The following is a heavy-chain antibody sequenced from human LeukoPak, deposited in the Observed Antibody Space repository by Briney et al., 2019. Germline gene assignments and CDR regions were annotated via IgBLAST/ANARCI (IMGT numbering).Heavy chain of an antibody. Sequence: GGSLRLSCAASGFTFRDYGMHWVRQAPGKGLEWVAFIRYDGSNKYYADSVKGRFTISRDNSKNTLYLQMNSLRAEDTAVYYCARTGGSYPYYFEYWGQGTLVTVSS. V-gene: IGHV3-30*02. CDR2: IRYDGSNK. CDR3: ARTGGSYPYYFEY. CDR1: GFTFRDYG. D-gene: IGHD1-26*01. J-gene: IGHJ4*02.